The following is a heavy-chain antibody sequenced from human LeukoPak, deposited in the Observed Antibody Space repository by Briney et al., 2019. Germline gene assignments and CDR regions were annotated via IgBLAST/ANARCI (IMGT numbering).Heavy chain of an antibody. V-gene: IGHV3-30*18. CDR1: GFTFSSYG. CDR2: ISYDGSNK. CDR3: AKDWVGIVVVPAAPDY. J-gene: IGHJ4*02. D-gene: IGHD2-2*01. Sequence: GGSLRLSCAASGFTFSSYGMHWVRQVPGKGLEWVAVISYDGSNKYYAASVKGRFTISRDNYKNTLSLQTNSLRAEETAVYYCAKDWVGIVVVPAAPDYWGQGTLVTVSS.